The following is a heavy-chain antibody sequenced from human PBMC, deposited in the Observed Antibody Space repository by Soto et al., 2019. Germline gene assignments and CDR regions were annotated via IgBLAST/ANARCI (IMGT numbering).Heavy chain of an antibody. J-gene: IGHJ6*02. CDR1: GDANIGYY. CDR3: AREHFYYAMDV. V-gene: IGHV4-4*07. CDR2: IYSNGDT. Sequence: SETLSLTCTVSGDANIGYYLSWIRQPAGKGLEWIGRIYSNGDTNFNPSLQSRVTMSVDTSKKRFSLKLSSVTAADTAVYYCAREHFYYAMDVWGQGTTVTVSS.